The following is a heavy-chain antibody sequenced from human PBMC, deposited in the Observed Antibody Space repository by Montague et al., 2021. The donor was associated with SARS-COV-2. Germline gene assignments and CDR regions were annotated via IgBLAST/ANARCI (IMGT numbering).Heavy chain of an antibody. Sequence: SETLSLTRTVSGGSISSYYWNWIRQSPGKGLEWIGYIYYSGSTKYNPSLKSRVTISVDTPKSQMSLRLNSVTAADTAVYYCAGDRGRFWHFDLWGRGTLVTVSS. CDR3: AGDRGRFWHFDL. CDR2: IYYSGST. V-gene: IGHV4-59*01. CDR1: GGSISSYY. J-gene: IGHJ2*01. D-gene: IGHD5-12*01.